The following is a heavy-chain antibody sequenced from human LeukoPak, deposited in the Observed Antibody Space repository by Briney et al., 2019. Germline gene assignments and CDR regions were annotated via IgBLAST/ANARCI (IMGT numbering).Heavy chain of an antibody. J-gene: IGHJ6*02. V-gene: IGHV3-7*02. D-gene: IGHD2-8*02. CDR2: IKQDGSEK. Sequence: QPGGSLGLSCAASGFTFSTYWMTWVGQAPGKRLEWVANIKQDGSEKYYADAVKGRFTISRDNAKNSPYLQMNSLRAEDTALYYCTRVQAGRSGLMDVWGRGTTVTVSS. CDR1: GFTFSTYW. CDR3: TRVQAGRSGLMDV.